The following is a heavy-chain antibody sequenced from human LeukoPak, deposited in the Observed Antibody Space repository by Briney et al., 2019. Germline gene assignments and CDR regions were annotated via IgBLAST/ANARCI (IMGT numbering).Heavy chain of an antibody. CDR1: GYTFTSYG. V-gene: IGHV1-18*01. J-gene: IGHJ4*02. D-gene: IGHD6-19*01. Sequence: ASVKLSCKATGYTFTSYGISWVRQPPGQGLEWMGCISAYNGNTNYAQKLQGRVTMTTDTSTSTAYMELRSLRSDDTAVYYCARAGISGYSSGWLDYWGQGTLVTVSS. CDR3: ARAGISGYSSGWLDY. CDR2: ISAYNGNT.